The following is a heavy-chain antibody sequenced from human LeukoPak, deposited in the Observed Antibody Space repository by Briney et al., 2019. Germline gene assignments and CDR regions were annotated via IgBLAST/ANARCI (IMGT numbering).Heavy chain of an antibody. CDR2: ISAYNGDT. V-gene: IGHV1-18*01. D-gene: IGHD6-13*01. J-gene: IGHJ3*02. Sequence: AAVKVSCKSSGYIFTSYRISWVRQAPGQGLEWMGWISAYNGDTNYVQKFQGRVNMTTDTSTSTAYMELKSLRSDDTAVYYCAREEGAPIAAANIWGLGTKVTVSS. CDR1: GYIFTSYR. CDR3: AREEGAPIAAANI.